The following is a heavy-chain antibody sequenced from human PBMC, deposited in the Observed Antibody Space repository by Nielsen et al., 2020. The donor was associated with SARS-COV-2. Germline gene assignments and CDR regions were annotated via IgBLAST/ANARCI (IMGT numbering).Heavy chain of an antibody. CDR3: ARGGRSYDY. CDR2: IYHSGST. D-gene: IGHD1-26*01. CDR1: GGSISSGGYS. J-gene: IGHJ4*02. Sequence: SETLSLTCAVSGGSISSGGYSWSWIRQPPGKGLEWIGYIYHSGSTYYNPSLKSRVTISADRSKNQFSLKLSSVTAADTAVYYCARGGRSYDYWGQGTLVTVSS. V-gene: IGHV4-30-2*01.